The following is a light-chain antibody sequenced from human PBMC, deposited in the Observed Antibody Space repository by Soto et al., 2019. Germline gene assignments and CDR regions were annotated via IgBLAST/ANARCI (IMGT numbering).Light chain of an antibody. J-gene: IGKJ5*01. CDR2: SAS. CDR3: QQSFSTPT. CDR1: QSISSY. Sequence: DIQMTQSASSLSGSVGDRGTITYRASQSISSYLNWYRQKPGKAPELLIYSASNLQSGVPSRLSGSGSGTDFTLTISSLQPEDSATYYCQQSFSTPTFGQGTRLEIK. V-gene: IGKV1-39*01.